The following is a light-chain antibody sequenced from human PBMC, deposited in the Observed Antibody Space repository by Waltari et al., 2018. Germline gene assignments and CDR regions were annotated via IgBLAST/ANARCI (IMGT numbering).Light chain of an antibody. CDR2: WAS. Sequence: DIVMTQSPDSLAVSLGERATINCKSSQSVLYSSNNKNYLAWYQQKPGQPPKLLIYWASTRESGVPDRFSGSGSGTDFILTISSLQAEDVAVYYCQQYYSTPITFGQGTRLEIK. J-gene: IGKJ5*01. CDR3: QQYYSTPIT. V-gene: IGKV4-1*01. CDR1: QSVLYSSNNKNY.